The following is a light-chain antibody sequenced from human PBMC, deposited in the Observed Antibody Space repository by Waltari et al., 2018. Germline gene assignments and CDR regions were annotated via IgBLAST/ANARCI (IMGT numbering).Light chain of an antibody. Sequence: FLYSANNKNYLAWYQQRPGQPPKLLIYWASTRESGVPDRFSGSGSGTDFTLTISSLQAEDVAVYYCQQYYSTPRTFGQGTKVEIE. CDR2: WAS. J-gene: IGKJ1*01. CDR1: FLYSANNKNY. V-gene: IGKV4-1*01. CDR3: QQYYSTPRT.